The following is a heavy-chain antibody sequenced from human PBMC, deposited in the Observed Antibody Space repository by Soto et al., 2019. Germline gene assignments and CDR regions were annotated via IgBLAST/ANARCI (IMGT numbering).Heavy chain of an antibody. V-gene: IGHV1-8*01. J-gene: IGHJ4*02. D-gene: IGHD2-15*01. CDR1: GYTFTNYD. CDR2: MNPNSGNT. Sequence: QVQLVQSGAEVKKPGASVKVSCKASGYTFTNYDITWVRQATGQGLEWMGWMNPNSGNTGYAQKFQGRVTMTRNTTVSTAYMELSSLRFDDTAVYYCARGAGGWSSTDCWGQGTLVTVSS. CDR3: ARGAGGWSSTDC.